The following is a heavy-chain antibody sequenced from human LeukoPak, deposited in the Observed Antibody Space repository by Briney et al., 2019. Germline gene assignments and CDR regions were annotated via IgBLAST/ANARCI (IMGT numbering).Heavy chain of an antibody. CDR3: AKDEGSRDSSGSDY. V-gene: IGHV3-23*01. CDR1: GFIFSDYS. J-gene: IGHJ4*02. Sequence: GGSLRLSCAASGFIFSDYSMNWVRQAPGKGLEWVSAISGSGGSTYYADSVKGRFTISRDNSKNTLYLQMNSLRAEDTAVYYCAKDEGSRDSSGSDYWGQGTLVTVSS. D-gene: IGHD6-19*01. CDR2: ISGSGGST.